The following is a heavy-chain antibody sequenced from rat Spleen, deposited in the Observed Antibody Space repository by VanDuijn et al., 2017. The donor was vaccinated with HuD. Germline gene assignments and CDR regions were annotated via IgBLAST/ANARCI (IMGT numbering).Heavy chain of an antibody. CDR3: TRVGSSVDY. D-gene: IGHD5-1*01. J-gene: IGHJ2*01. Sequence: VQLVESGGGLVQPGKSLKLSCSASGFTFSSYGMHWIRQPPGKGLDWVAYIGSNSVTVYADAVKERFTISRDNARNTQYLQLNSLRSEDTAIYYCTRVGSSVDYWGQGVMVTVSS. CDR1: GFTFSSYG. CDR2: IGSNSVT. V-gene: IGHV5-62*01.